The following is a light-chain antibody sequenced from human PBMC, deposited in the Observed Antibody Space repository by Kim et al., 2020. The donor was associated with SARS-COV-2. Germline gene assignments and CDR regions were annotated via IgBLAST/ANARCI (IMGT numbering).Light chain of an antibody. Sequence: GKTVTISCTGSSGSIASSYVQWYQQRPGSAPTTVIYDDDQRPSGVPDRFSGSIDSSSNSASLTISGLKTEDEADYYCQSYDGSNWVFGGGTQLTVL. CDR2: DDD. V-gene: IGLV6-57*02. CDR3: QSYDGSNWV. J-gene: IGLJ3*02. CDR1: SGSIASSY.